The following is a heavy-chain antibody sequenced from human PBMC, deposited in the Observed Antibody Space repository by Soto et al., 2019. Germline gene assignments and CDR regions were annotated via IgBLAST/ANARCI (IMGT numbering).Heavy chain of an antibody. Sequence: SVKVSCKASGGTFSSSSISWVRQAPGQGLEWMGGIIPIFGTANYTQKFQGRVTITADESTSTAYMELSSLSSDDTAVYYCARGTFYYDSSGYYGYWGQGTLVTVSS. CDR2: IIPIFGTA. J-gene: IGHJ4*02. V-gene: IGHV1-69*13. CDR3: ARGTFYYDSSGYYGY. CDR1: GGTFSSSS. D-gene: IGHD3-22*01.